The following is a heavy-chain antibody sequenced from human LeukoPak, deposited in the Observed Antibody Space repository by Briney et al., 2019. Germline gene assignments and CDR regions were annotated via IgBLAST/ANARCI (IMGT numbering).Heavy chain of an antibody. CDR2: IYYSGST. D-gene: IGHD6-19*01. V-gene: IGHV4-31*03. J-gene: IGHJ6*02. CDR1: GGSISSSGYY. Sequence: SETLSLTCTVSGGSISSSGYYWSWIRQHPGKGLEWIGYIYYSGSTYYNPSLKSRVIISVDTPKNQFSLKLSSVTVADTAVYYCARDRSGWQGGMDVWGQGTTVTVSS. CDR3: ARDRSGWQGGMDV.